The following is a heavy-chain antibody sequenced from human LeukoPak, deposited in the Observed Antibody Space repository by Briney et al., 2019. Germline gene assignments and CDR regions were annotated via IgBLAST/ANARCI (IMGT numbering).Heavy chain of an antibody. CDR1: GFAFSSYS. V-gene: IGHV3-48*01. Sequence: GGSLRLSCAASGFAFSSYSMNWVRQAPGKGLEWISHIASSSSSIYYADSVKGRFTISRDNAKNSLYLQMNSLRAEDTAVYYCATVSTSMAPWGQGTLVTVSS. D-gene: IGHD5-18*01. CDR2: IASSSSSI. CDR3: ATVSTSMAP. J-gene: IGHJ5*02.